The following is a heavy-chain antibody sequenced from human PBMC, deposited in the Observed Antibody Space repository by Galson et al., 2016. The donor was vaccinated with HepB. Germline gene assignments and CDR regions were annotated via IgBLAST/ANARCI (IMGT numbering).Heavy chain of an antibody. CDR2: VAYDGSNK. V-gene: IGHV3-30*18. CDR3: AKSLGVRGDYLDY. J-gene: IGHJ4*02. Sequence: SLRLSCAASGFSFDDYAMHWVRQAPAKGLEWVAAVAYDGSNKYYTYSVRGLFAISRDNSNNTLYLQMDSLRTEDTAVYYCAKSLGVRGDYLDYWGQGTLVTVSS. CDR1: GFSFDDYA. D-gene: IGHD7-27*01.